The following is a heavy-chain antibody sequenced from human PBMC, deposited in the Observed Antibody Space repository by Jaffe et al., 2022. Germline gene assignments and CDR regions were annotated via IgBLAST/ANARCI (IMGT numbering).Heavy chain of an antibody. Sequence: QLQLQESGPGLVKPSETLSLTCTVSGGSISSSSYYWGWIRQPPGKGLEWIGSIYYSGSTYYNPSLKSRVTISVDTSKNQFSLKLSSVTAADTAVYYCARHPPNWNRDVDDAFDIWGQGTMVTVSS. D-gene: IGHD1-1*01. CDR1: GGSISSSSYY. CDR2: IYYSGST. CDR3: ARHPPNWNRDVDDAFDI. V-gene: IGHV4-39*01. J-gene: IGHJ3*02.